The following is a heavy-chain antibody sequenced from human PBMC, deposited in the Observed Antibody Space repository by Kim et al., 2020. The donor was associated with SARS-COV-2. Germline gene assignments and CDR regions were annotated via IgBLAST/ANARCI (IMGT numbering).Heavy chain of an antibody. Sequence: GESLKISCKGSGYSFTSYWISWVRQMPGKGLEWMGRFDPSDSYTNYSPSFQGHVTISADKPISPAYLQWGSLKASDTAMYYCARRVWGYSSSTICPNWFDRWGQGTLITVSS. CDR1: GYSFTSYW. CDR2: FDPSDSYT. V-gene: IGHV5-10-1*01. D-gene: IGHD2-2*01. J-gene: IGHJ5*02. CDR3: ARRVWGYSSSTICPNWFDR.